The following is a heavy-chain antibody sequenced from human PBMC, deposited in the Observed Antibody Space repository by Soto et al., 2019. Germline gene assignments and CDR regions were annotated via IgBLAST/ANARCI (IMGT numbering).Heavy chain of an antibody. CDR3: AKNGQPPYYYYGLDV. CDR2: ISGYNGDT. J-gene: IGHJ6*02. Sequence: QGHLVQSGAEVKKPGTSVKVSCKASGYTFTRYGIRWVRQAPGQGPEWMGWISGYNGDTNYAQNLQGRVTMTIDTSTSTAYMELRSLTSDDTAVYYCAKNGQPPYYYYGLDVWGQGTTVTVSS. V-gene: IGHV1-18*01. D-gene: IGHD2-8*01. CDR1: GYTFTRYG.